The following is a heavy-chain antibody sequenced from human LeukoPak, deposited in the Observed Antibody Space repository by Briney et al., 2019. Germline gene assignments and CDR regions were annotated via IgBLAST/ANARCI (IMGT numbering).Heavy chain of an antibody. CDR3: ARDLGCGSCYPLNWFDP. CDR2: ISSSGTTI. J-gene: IGHJ5*02. Sequence: PGGSLRLSCAASGFTFSSYEMNWVRQAPGKGLEWVSYISSSGTTIYYADSVKGRFTISRDNAKNSLYLQMNSLRAEDTAVYYCARDLGCGSCYPLNWFDPWGQGTLVTVSS. CDR1: GFTFSSYE. V-gene: IGHV3-48*03. D-gene: IGHD2-15*01.